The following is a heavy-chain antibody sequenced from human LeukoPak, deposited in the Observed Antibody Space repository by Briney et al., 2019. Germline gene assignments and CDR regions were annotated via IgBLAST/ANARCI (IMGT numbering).Heavy chain of an antibody. CDR1: GGTFSSYA. V-gene: IGHV1-69*01. D-gene: IGHD6-19*01. J-gene: IGHJ4*02. Sequence: ASVKVSCKASGGTFSSYAISWVRQAPGQGLEWMGGIIPIFGTANYAQKFKGRVTITADESTSTASMELSSLRSEDTAVYYCARGESSGWYHFDYWGQGTLVTVSS. CDR2: IIPIFGTA. CDR3: ARGESSGWYHFDY.